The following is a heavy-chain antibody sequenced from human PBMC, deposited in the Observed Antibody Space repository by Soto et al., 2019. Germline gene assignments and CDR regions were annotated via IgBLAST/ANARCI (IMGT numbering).Heavy chain of an antibody. V-gene: IGHV1-18*01. CDR3: ARVEAAMSGHWFDP. J-gene: IGHJ5*02. Sequence: ASVKVSCKASGYTYTSYGISWVRQAPGQGLEWMGWISAYNGKTNYAQKLQGRVTMTTDTSTSTAYMEPRSLRSDDTAVYYCARVEAAMSGHWFDPWGQGTLVTVSS. D-gene: IGHD2-2*01. CDR2: ISAYNGKT. CDR1: GYTYTSYG.